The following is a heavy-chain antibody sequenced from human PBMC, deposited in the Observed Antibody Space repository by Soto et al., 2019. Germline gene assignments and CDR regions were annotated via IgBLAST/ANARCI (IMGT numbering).Heavy chain of an antibody. J-gene: IGHJ4*02. CDR2: IYPDDSDT. Sequence: GESLKISCQASGYSFSNFWIAWVRQMPGEGLEWLGIIYPDDSDTRYSPTFLGQVTISADKSIKTTYLQWSSLKASDTAIYFCASSVLVTSTMNYFDLWGQGTLVTVSS. CDR3: ASSVLVTSTMNYFDL. CDR1: GYSFSNFW. V-gene: IGHV5-51*01. D-gene: IGHD2-8*02.